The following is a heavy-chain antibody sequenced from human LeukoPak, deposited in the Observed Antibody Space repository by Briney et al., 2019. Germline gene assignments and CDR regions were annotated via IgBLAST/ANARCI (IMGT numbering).Heavy chain of an antibody. D-gene: IGHD2-15*01. Sequence: PSETLSLTCTVSGGSISSSSYYWGWIRQPPGKGLEWIGSIYYTGSTSYNPSLKSRVTISVDTSKNQFSLKLSSVTAADTAVYYCARHESIVVVVAARGFDSWGQGTLVTVSS. CDR2: IYYTGST. V-gene: IGHV4-39*01. CDR1: GGSISSSSYY. J-gene: IGHJ4*02. CDR3: ARHESIVVVVAARGFDS.